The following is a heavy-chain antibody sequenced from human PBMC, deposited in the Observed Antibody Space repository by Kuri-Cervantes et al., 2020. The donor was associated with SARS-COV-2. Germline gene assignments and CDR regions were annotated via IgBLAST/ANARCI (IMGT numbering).Heavy chain of an antibody. V-gene: IGHV3-30-3*01. CDR3: ARESPPVGSSYWGDLGDI. CDR2: ISYDGSNK. J-gene: IGHJ3*02. D-gene: IGHD6-13*01. CDR1: GLTFSSYA. Sequence: GGSLRLSCAASGLTFSSYAMHWVRQAPGKGLEWVAVISYDGSNKYYADSVKGRFTISRDNSKNTLCLRMNSLRAEDTAVYYCARESPPVGSSYWGDLGDIWGQGTMVTVSS.